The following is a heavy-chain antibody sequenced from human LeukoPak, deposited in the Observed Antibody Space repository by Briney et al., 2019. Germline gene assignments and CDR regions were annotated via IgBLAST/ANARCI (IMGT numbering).Heavy chain of an antibody. CDR2: MNPNSGNT. J-gene: IGHJ4*02. Sequence: ASVKVSCKASGYTFTSYGISWVRQAPGQGLEWMGWMNPNSGNTGYAQKFQGRVTMTRNTSISTAYVELSSLRSEDTAVYYCARAERGAARGFIRLDYWGQGTLVTVSS. CDR1: GYTFTSYG. D-gene: IGHD6-6*01. CDR3: ARAERGAARGFIRLDY. V-gene: IGHV1-8*02.